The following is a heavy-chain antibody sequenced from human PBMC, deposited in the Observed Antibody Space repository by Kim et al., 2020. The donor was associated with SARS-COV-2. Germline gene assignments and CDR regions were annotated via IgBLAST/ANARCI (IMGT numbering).Heavy chain of an antibody. J-gene: IGHJ4*02. CDR3: AKLTVTPDY. D-gene: IGHD4-17*01. V-gene: IGHV3-23*01. CDR2: GST. Sequence: GSTYYADSVKGRFTISRDNSKNTLYLQMNSLRAEDTAVYYCAKLTVTPDYWGQGTLVTVSS.